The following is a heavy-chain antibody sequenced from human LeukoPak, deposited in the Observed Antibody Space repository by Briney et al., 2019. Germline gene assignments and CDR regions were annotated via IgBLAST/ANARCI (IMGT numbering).Heavy chain of an antibody. V-gene: IGHV3-73*01. CDR2: VRGKANSYAT. CDR1: GFTLSDSP. CDR3: TRQRPQTGTFDY. D-gene: IGHD3-9*01. Sequence: GGSLTLSCAASGFTLSDSPMHWVRQASGKGLKWVGRVRGKANSYATGYAASVKGRFTISSDDSKNTAYLQMNSLIIEDTAVYYCTRQRPQTGTFDYWGQGALVTVAS. J-gene: IGHJ4*02.